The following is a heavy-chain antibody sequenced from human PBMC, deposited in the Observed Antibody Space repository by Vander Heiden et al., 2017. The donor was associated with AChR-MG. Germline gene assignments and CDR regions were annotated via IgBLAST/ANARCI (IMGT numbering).Heavy chain of an antibody. CDR1: GYPFTSYG. CDR2: ISAYNGNT. Sequence: QVQRVQYGAEVKKRGASVKVSCKAPGYPFTSYGISWVQQAPGQGLEWMGWISAYNGNTNNAQEVQGRVTMTTDTSTSTAYMELRSLRSDDPAVYYCARNAGSGQPVDYWGQGTLVTVSS. CDR3: ARNAGSGQPVDY. V-gene: IGHV1-18*01. D-gene: IGHD1-26*01. J-gene: IGHJ4*02.